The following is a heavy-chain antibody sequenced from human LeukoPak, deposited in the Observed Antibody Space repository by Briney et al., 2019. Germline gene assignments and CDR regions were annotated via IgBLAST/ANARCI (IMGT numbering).Heavy chain of an antibody. D-gene: IGHD6-19*01. V-gene: IGHV3-74*01. CDR2: INSDGSST. Sequence: GGSLRLSCAASGFTFSSYWMHWVRQAPGKGLVWVSRINSDGSSTSYADSVKGRFTISRDNAKNTLYLQMNSLRVEDTAVYYCAREWGRIAVAGGPGYWGQGARVTVSS. CDR3: AREWGRIAVAGGPGY. J-gene: IGHJ4*02. CDR1: GFTFSSYW.